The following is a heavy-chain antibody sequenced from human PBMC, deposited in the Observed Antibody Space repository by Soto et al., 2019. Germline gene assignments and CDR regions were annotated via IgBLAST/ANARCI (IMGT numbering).Heavy chain of an antibody. V-gene: IGHV3-23*01. CDR3: AKDRSPKAARAAFDI. CDR1: GFTFSSYA. Sequence: EVQLLESGGGLVQPGGSLRLSCAASGFTFSSYAMSWVRQAPGKGLEWVSAISGSGGSTYYADSVKGRFTISRDNSKKPLDLEMNSLRAEDTAVYYCAKDRSPKAARAAFDIWGQGTMVTVSS. J-gene: IGHJ3*02. D-gene: IGHD3-10*01. CDR2: ISGSGGST.